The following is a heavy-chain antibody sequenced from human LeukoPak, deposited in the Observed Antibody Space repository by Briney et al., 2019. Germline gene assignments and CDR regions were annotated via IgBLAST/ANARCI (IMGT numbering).Heavy chain of an antibody. V-gene: IGHV3-48*04. J-gene: IGHJ6*03. CDR3: ARDTDSGWSYYYYYYMDV. CDR2: ISSSGSTI. CDR1: GFTFSSYS. Sequence: GGSLRLSCAASGFTFSSYSMNWVRQAPGKGLEWVSYISSSGSTIYYADSVKGRFTISRDNAKNSLYLQMNSLRAEDTAVYYCARDTDSGWSYYYYYYMDVWGKGTTVTVSS. D-gene: IGHD6-19*01.